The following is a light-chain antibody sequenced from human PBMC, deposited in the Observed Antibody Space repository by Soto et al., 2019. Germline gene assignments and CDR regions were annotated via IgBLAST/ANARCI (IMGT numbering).Light chain of an antibody. J-gene: IGKJ5*01. CDR3: QQRSKWPTRT. V-gene: IGKV3-11*01. CDR1: QGVXSH. CDR2: DQS. Sequence: EIVLTHSTVTLSLSPGESSTLSCRASQGVXSHLAWYQPKPGQAPRLLIXDQSNRATGIPARFSGSGSGKDFTLTISSLEPEEFSVSYGQQRSKWPTRTVGQGTRLEIK.